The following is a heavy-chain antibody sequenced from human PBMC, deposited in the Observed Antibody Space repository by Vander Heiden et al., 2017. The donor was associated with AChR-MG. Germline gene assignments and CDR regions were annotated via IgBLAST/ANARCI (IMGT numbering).Heavy chain of an antibody. V-gene: IGHV7-4-1*02. CDR3: AKDLAIEVTLGNSFVI. CDR1: GYTFSRYA. J-gene: IGHJ3*02. Sequence: QVQLVQSGSELKKPGASVKASCKASGYTFSRYAIHWVRPAPGQGLEWMGWIDTNSGNPFYVQGFTGRFVFSLDTSVSTAYLQISSLKTEDTAVYYCAKDLAIEVTLGNSFVIWGHRTTVPGSS. CDR2: IDTNSGNP. D-gene: IGHD6-19*01.